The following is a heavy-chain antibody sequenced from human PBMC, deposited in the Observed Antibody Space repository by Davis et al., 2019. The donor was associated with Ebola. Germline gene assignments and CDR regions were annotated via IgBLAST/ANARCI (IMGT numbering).Heavy chain of an antibody. J-gene: IGHJ5*02. Sequence: ASVKVSCKASGYTFTSYAMHWVRQAPGQRLEWMGWINAGNGNTKYSQKFQGRVTITRDTSASTAYMELSSLRSEDTAVYYCARESHYDFWSGYSIGEGWFDPWGQGTLVTVSS. CDR2: INAGNGNT. V-gene: IGHV1-3*01. CDR3: ARESHYDFWSGYSIGEGWFDP. CDR1: GYTFTSYA. D-gene: IGHD3-3*01.